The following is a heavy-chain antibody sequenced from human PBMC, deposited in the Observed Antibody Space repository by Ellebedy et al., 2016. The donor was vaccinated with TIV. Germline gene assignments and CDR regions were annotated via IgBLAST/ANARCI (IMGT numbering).Heavy chain of an antibody. CDR1: GASISSNNW. CDR3: SRDRDVTSRGILDY. D-gene: IGHD5-24*01. V-gene: IGHV4-4*02. J-gene: IGHJ4*02. CDR2: VYHIGTT. Sequence: MPSETLSLTCAVSGASISSNNWWPWVRQAHGRGLEWIGEVYHIGTTYYNPSLKSRVTVSVDTSKNQFSLKLTSVTAADTAMYYCSRDRDVTSRGILDYWGQGILVTVSS.